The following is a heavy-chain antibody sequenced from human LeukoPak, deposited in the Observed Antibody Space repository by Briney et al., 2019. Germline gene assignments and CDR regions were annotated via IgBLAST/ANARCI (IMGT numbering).Heavy chain of an antibody. CDR1: GGSFSGYH. J-gene: IGHJ4*02. V-gene: IGHV4-34*01. CDR3: ARGRSFRTLPFDY. CDR2: INHSGST. D-gene: IGHD1-14*01. Sequence: SETLSLTCAVYGGSFSGYHWSWIRQPPGKGLEWIGEINHSGSTNYNPSLKSRVTISVDTSKNQFSLKLSSVTAADTAVYYCARGRSFRTLPFDYWGQGTLVTVSS.